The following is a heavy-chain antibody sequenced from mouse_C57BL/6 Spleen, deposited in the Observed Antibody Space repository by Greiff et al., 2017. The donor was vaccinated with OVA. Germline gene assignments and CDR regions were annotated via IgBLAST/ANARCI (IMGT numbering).Heavy chain of an antibody. V-gene: IGHV1-69*01. J-gene: IGHJ2*01. Sequence: QVQLQQPGAELVMPGASVKLSCKASGYTFTSYWMHWVKQRPGQGLEWIGEIDPSDSYTNYNQKFKGKSTLTVDKSSSIAYMQLSSLTSEDSAVYYCARGDPDYWGQGTTLTVSS. CDR2: IDPSDSYT. CDR1: GYTFTSYW. CDR3: ARGDPDY.